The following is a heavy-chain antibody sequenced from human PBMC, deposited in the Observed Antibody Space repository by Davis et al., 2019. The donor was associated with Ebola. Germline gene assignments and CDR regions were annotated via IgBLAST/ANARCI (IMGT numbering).Heavy chain of an antibody. CDR2: IIPIFGTA. CDR3: ARSVAVAGTFDY. V-gene: IGHV1-69*06. CDR1: GGTFSSYA. J-gene: IGHJ4*02. D-gene: IGHD6-19*01. Sequence: SVKVSCKASGGTFSSYAISWVRQAPGQGLEWMGGIIPIFGTANYAQKFQGRVTITADKSTSTAYMELSSLRSEDTAVYYCARSVAVAGTFDYWGQGTLVTVSS.